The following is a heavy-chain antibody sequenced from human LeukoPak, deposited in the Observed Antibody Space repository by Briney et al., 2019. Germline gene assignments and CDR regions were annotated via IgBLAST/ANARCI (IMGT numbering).Heavy chain of an antibody. CDR1: GGTLSSYG. CDR2: IIPVFGTA. CDR3: AREDDYGGW. Sequence: ASVKVSCKASGGTLSSYGINWVRQAPGQGLEWMGGIIPVFGTANYAQKFQGRVTITTDESTSTAYMELSSLRSEDTAVYYCAREDDYGGWWGQGTLVTVSS. D-gene: IGHD4/OR15-4a*01. V-gene: IGHV1-69*05. J-gene: IGHJ4*02.